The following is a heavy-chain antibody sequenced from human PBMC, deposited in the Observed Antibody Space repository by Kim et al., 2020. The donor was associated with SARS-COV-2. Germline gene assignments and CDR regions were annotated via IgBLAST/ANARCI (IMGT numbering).Heavy chain of an antibody. CDR1: GFTFSNYW. CDR3: ARVFTRYLVPPVWLDP. V-gene: IGHV3-74*01. D-gene: IGHD2-2*01. Sequence: GGSLRLSCAASGFTFSNYWIHWVRQPPGRGLVWVSRINGDGSSTNYADSVKGRCTISRDNAKNTVYLQMNRLRAEDTAVYFCARVFTRYLVPPVWLDPWGDGTLVTVSP. CDR2: INGDGSST. J-gene: IGHJ5*02.